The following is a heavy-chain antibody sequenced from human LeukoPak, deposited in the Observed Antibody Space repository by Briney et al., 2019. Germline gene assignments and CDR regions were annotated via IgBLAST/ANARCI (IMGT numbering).Heavy chain of an antibody. J-gene: IGHJ4*02. CDR2: TYYRSKWYN. Sequence: PSQTLSLTCAISGDSVSNNGAAWSWIRQSPSRGLEWLGRTYYRSKWYNDYAVSVKSRIDIKSGTSKNQFSLQLNSVTPEDTAVYYCARVLHLPSTYSDYNHFDYWGQGTLVTVSS. CDR1: GDSVSNNGAA. V-gene: IGHV6-1*01. D-gene: IGHD5-12*01. CDR3: ARVLHLPSTYSDYNHFDY.